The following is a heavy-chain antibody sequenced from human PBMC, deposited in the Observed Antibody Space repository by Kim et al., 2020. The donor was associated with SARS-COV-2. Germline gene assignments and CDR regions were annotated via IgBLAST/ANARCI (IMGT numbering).Heavy chain of an antibody. V-gene: IGHV4-34*01. CDR2: T. J-gene: IGHJ4*02. CDR3: ARRRQGSGSSD. D-gene: IGHD3-10*01. Sequence: TNDNPSLKSRVTIAVDTSKNQFSLKLSSVTAADTAVYYCARRRQGSGSSDWGQGTLVTVSS.